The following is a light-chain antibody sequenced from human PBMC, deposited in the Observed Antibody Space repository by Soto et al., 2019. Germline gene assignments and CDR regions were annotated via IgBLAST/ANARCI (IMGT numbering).Light chain of an antibody. CDR2: GNS. CDR1: SSNIGAGYD. V-gene: IGLV1-40*01. CDR3: QSYDSSLSVL. J-gene: IGLJ1*01. Sequence: TQPPAVSGAPGQRGTISCTGSSSNIGAGYDVHWYQQLPGTAPKRLIYGNSNRPSGVPDRFSGSKSGTSASLAITGLQAEDEADYYCQSYDSSLSVLFGTGTKVTVL.